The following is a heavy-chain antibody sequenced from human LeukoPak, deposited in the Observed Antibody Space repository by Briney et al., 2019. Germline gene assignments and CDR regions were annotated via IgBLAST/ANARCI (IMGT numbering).Heavy chain of an antibody. J-gene: IGHJ4*02. D-gene: IGHD2-21*02. CDR1: GLPFSSYW. V-gene: IGHV3-7*03. CDR2: IKQDGSEK. Sequence: PGGSLRLSCAASGLPFSSYWMSWVRQAPGKGLEWVANIKQDGSEKYYVDSVKGRCTISRDNAKNSLYVQMNSLRAEDTAVYYCARRTYCGGDCYYEDYWGQGTLVTVSS. CDR3: ARRTYCGGDCYYEDY.